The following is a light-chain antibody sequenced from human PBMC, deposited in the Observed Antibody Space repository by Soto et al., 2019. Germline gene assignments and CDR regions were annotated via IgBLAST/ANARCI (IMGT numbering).Light chain of an antibody. V-gene: IGKV3-11*01. CDR2: DAS. J-gene: IGKJ2*01. CDR1: QSVSGS. CDR3: QQYNNWPPYT. Sequence: EIVLTQSPAILSLSPGEKATLSCRASQSVSGSLGWYQQKPGQAPRLIIYDASVRATGIPARFSGSGSGTDFTLTISSLEPEDFAVYYCQQYNNWPPYTFGQGTKLEIK.